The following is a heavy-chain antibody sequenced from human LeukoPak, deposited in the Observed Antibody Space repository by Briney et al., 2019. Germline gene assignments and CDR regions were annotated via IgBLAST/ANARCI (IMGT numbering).Heavy chain of an antibody. CDR3: ARYSGSSYYFDS. CDR2: IFHSGGT. Sequence: SETLSLTCTVSGGSVSGSYYWSWIRQPSGKGLEWIGYIFHSGGTNYNPSLKSRVIISVDTSTNQFSLKLDSVTAADTAIYFCARYSGSSYYFDSWSQGTLVTVSS. CDR1: GGSVSGSYY. D-gene: IGHD1-26*01. J-gene: IGHJ4*02. V-gene: IGHV4-61*01.